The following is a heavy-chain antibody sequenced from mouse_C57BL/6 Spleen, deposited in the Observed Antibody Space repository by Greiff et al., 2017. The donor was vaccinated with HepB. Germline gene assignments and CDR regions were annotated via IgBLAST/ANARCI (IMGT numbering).Heavy chain of an antibody. J-gene: IGHJ2*01. CDR1: GFNIKDDY. Sequence: VQLQQSGAELVRPGASVKLSCTASGFNIKDDYMHWVKQRPEQGLEWIGWIDPENGDTEYASKFQGKATITADTSSNTAYLQLSSLTSEDTAVYYCTTFYDYYRYFDYWGQGTTLTVSS. CDR3: TTFYDYYRYFDY. D-gene: IGHD2-4*01. CDR2: IDPENGDT. V-gene: IGHV14-4*01.